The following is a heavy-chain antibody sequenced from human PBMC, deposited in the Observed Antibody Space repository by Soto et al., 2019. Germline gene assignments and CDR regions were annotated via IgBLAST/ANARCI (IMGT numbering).Heavy chain of an antibody. J-gene: IGHJ4*02. V-gene: IGHV3-64D*08. CDR3: FFADYYDSSGYYPTIDY. CDR2: ISSNGGST. CDR1: GFTFSSYA. D-gene: IGHD3-22*01. Sequence: GGSLRLSCSASGFTFSSYAMHWVRQAPGKGLEYVSAISSNGGSTYYADSVKGRFTISRDNSKNTLYLQMSSLRAEDTAVYYCFFADYYDSSGYYPTIDYWDQGTLVTAPQ.